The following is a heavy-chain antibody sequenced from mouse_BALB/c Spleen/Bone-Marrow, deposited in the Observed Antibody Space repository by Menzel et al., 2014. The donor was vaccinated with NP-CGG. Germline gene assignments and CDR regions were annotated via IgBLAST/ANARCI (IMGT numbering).Heavy chain of an antibody. CDR1: GYTFTSYW. CDR2: IYPGDGDT. D-gene: IGHD2-4*01. Sequence: QVQLQQSGAELARPGASVKLSCKASGYTFTSYWMQWVKQRPGQGLGWIGAIYPGDGDTRYTQKFKGKATLTADKSSSTAYMQLSSLASEDSAVYYCASYYDYDGRGYWGQGTTLTVSS. CDR3: ASYYDYDGRGY. J-gene: IGHJ2*01. V-gene: IGHV1-87*01.